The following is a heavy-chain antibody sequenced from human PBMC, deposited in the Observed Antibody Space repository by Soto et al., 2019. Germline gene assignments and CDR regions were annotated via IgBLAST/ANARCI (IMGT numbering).Heavy chain of an antibody. V-gene: IGHV3-21*01. CDR1: GFTFSSYN. CDR2: ISGSSSYI. J-gene: IGHJ6*02. CDR3: ARGDYYYYGMDV. Sequence: GGSLRLSCTVSGFTFSSYNMNWVRQAPGKGLEWVSSISGSSSYIYYADSVKGRFTITRDNAKNSLYLQMNSLRAEDTAVYYCARGDYYYYGMDVWGQGITVTVSS.